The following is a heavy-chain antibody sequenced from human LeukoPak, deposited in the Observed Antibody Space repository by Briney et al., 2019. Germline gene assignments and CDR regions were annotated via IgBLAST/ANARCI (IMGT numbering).Heavy chain of an antibody. D-gene: IGHD4-23*01. V-gene: IGHV4-34*01. J-gene: IGHJ3*02. CDR1: GGSFSGYF. Sequence: SETLSLSCAVFGGSFSGYFWSWLRQPPGKGLEWIGEINHSGSTNYNPSLKSRVTISVDTSKNQFSLKLSSVTAADTAVYYCARSDYGGKERLVFAIWGQRTMVTVSS. CDR3: ARSDYGGKERLVFAI. CDR2: INHSGST.